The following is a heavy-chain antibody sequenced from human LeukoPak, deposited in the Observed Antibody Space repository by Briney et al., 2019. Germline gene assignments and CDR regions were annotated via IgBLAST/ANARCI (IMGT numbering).Heavy chain of an antibody. D-gene: IGHD1-26*01. J-gene: IGHJ5*02. CDR2: ISRDGSTT. V-gene: IGHV3-74*03. CDR1: GFTFGSDW. Sequence: GGSLRLSCAASGFTFGSDWMHWVRQVPGKGLVWVSRISRDGSTTTYADSVKGRFTISRDNAKNTLYLQMNSLRAEDTAIYSCARGDLLPGGFDPWGQGTLVTVSS. CDR3: ARGDLLPGGFDP.